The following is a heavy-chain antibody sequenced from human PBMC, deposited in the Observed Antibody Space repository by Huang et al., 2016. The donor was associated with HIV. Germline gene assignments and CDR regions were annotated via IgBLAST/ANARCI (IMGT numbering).Heavy chain of an antibody. CDR3: AKDGSPYGDSLGYYYYYMDV. Sequence: VESGGSLGLSCAASTFTFSTYGMHWVRQAPGKGLEWVAFIRYDGGNKYYADSVRGRFTISRDNSKHTLYLQMSSLSAEDTAVDYCAKDGSPYGDSLGYYYYYMDVWGNGTTVTVSS. V-gene: IGHV3-30*02. CDR1: TFTFSTYG. CDR2: IRYDGGNK. D-gene: IGHD4-17*01. J-gene: IGHJ6*03.